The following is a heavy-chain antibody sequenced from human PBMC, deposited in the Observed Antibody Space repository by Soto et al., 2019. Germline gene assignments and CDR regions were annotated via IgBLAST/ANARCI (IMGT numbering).Heavy chain of an antibody. Sequence: PGGSLRLSCAASGFSVSGKYMNWVRQAPGKGLEWVSVIYSGGTTYYADSVKGRFTTSRDISKNTLYLQMTSLRDEDTAVYFCASGPGPTNYYDILTGPQGVFDYWGQGTLVTVSS. CDR2: IYSGGTT. CDR1: GFSVSGKY. CDR3: ASGPGPTNYYDILTGPQGVFDY. V-gene: IGHV3-53*05. J-gene: IGHJ4*02. D-gene: IGHD3-9*01.